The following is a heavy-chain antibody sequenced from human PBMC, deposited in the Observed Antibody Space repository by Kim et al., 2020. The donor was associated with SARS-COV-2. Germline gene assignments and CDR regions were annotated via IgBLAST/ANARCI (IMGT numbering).Heavy chain of an antibody. J-gene: IGHJ6*03. V-gene: IGHV1-69*13. Sequence: SVKVSCKASGGTFSSFAITWVRQAPGQGLEWMGGIIPIFGAATYAQKFQGRVTITADESTSTIYMEVSSLRSEDTAVYYCARRGLQLRTAQNYYYYYYMDVWGKGTTVTVSS. CDR3: ARRGLQLRTAQNYYYYYYMDV. D-gene: IGHD4-4*01. CDR2: IIPIFGAA. CDR1: GGTFSSFA.